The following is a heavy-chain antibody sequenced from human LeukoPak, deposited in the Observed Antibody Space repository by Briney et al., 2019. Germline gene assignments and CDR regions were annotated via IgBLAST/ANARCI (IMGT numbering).Heavy chain of an antibody. J-gene: IGHJ4*02. CDR1: GFTFSDHY. CDR2: ISSSSTI. Sequence: GGSLRLSCAASGFTFSDHYMDWVRQAPGKGLEWVSSISSSSTIYYADSVKGRFTISRDNAKNSLYLQMNSLRAEDTGVYYCARARYTIFGVVIPGYFDYWGQGTLVTVSS. V-gene: IGHV3-69-1*02. D-gene: IGHD3-3*01. CDR3: ARARYTIFGVVIPGYFDY.